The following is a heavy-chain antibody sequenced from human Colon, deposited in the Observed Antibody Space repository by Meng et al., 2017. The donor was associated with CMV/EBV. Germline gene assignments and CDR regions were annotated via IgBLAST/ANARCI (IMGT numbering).Heavy chain of an antibody. D-gene: IGHD2-2*01. CDR3: ARESGGPYCSSTSCHFGMDV. V-gene: IGHV1-58*01. Sequence: SVKVSCKASGFTFSRSGVHWVRQARGQRLEWIGWIVVGSDNTNYAQKFQERVTITRDMSTSTAYMELSSLRAEDTAVYYCARESGGPYCSSTSCHFGMDVWGQGTTVTVSS. CDR1: GFTFSRSG. J-gene: IGHJ6*02. CDR2: IVVGSDNT.